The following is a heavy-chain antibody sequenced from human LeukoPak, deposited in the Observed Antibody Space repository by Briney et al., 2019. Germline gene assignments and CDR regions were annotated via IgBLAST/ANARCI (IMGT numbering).Heavy chain of an antibody. CDR3: VNYYGSGSYFSVYYDMDV. Sequence: GGSLRLSCSASGFTFSSYAMHWVRQAPGKGLEYVSAISSNGGSTYYADSVKGRFTISRDNSKNTLYLQMSSLRAEDTAVYYCVNYYGSGSYFSVYYDMDVWGQGTTVTVSS. CDR1: GFTFSSYA. V-gene: IGHV3-64D*06. J-gene: IGHJ6*02. CDR2: ISSNGGST. D-gene: IGHD3-10*01.